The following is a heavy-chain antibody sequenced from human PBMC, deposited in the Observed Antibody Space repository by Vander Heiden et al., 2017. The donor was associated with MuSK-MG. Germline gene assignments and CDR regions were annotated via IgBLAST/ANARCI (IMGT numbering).Heavy chain of an antibody. V-gene: IGHV4-34*01. CDR1: GGPFSGYY. J-gene: IGHJ4*02. CDR2: INQSGST. Sequence: VQIQQWGAGLLKPSETLSLTCAVYGGPFSGYYWSWIRQPPGKGLEWIGEINQSGSTNYNPSLKSRATISADTSKKQFSLRLNSVTAADTAVYYCVGSSSVGLDYWGQGTLVTVSS. D-gene: IGHD6-6*01. CDR3: VGSSSVGLDY.